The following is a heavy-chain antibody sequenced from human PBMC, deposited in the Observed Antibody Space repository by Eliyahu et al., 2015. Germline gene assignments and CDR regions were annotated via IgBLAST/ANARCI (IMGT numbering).Heavy chain of an antibody. CDR1: GGSFSGYY. Sequence: QVQLQQWGAGLLKPSETLSLTCAVYGGSFSGYYWSWIRQPPGKGLEWIGEINHRGSTNYNPSLKSRVTISVDTSKNQFSLKLSSVTAADTAVYYCAREQWLYYYYGMDVWGQGTTVTVSS. V-gene: IGHV4-34*01. CDR2: INHRGST. J-gene: IGHJ6*02. CDR3: AREQWLYYYYGMDV. D-gene: IGHD6-19*01.